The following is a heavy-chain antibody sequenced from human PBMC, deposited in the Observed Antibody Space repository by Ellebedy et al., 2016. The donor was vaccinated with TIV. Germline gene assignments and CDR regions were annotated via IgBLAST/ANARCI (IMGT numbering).Heavy chain of an antibody. D-gene: IGHD6-19*01. CDR1: GFTLSNGW. V-gene: IGHV3-15*07. Sequence: GESLKISCAASGFTLSNGWMNWVRQAPGKGLEWVGRIKSKTDGGTTDYAAPVKGRFTISRDDSKNTLYLQMNSLNTEDTAVDYCTTLPLNDHSHPLAGWGGLHLGVDGWGQGTTVPVSS. CDR3: TTLPLNDHSHPLAGWGGLHLGVDG. CDR2: IKSKTDGGTT. J-gene: IGHJ6*02.